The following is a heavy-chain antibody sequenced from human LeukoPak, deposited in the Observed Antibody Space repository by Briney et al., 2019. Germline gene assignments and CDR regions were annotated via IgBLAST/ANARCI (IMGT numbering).Heavy chain of an antibody. J-gene: IGHJ4*02. CDR1: GGSINNNIHY. V-gene: IGHV4-39*07. Sequence: SETLSLTCTVSGGSINNNIHYWGWIRQPPGKGLEWIGTIFYSGQTYYNPSLKSRVTISVDTSKNQFSLRLSSVTAADTAVYYCARVTGYMIEDYFDYWGQGTLVTVSS. CDR3: ARVTGYMIEDYFDY. CDR2: IFYSGQT. D-gene: IGHD3-22*01.